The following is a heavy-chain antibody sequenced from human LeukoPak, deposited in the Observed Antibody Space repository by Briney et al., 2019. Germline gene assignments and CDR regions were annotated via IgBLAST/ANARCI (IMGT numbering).Heavy chain of an antibody. CDR3: ARVTYYYGSGSSRYYYGMDV. CDR1: GGSISSSSYY. D-gene: IGHD3-10*01. CDR2: IYYSGST. Sequence: SSETLSLTCTVSGGSISSSSYYWGWIRQPPGKGLEWLGSIYYSGSTYYNPSLKSRVTISVDTSKNQFSLKLSSMTAADTAVYYCARVTYYYGSGSSRYYYGMDVWGQGTTVTVSS. J-gene: IGHJ6*02. V-gene: IGHV4-39*07.